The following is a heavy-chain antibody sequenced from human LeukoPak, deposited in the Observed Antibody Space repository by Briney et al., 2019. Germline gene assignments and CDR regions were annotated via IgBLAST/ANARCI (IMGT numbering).Heavy chain of an antibody. CDR2: IYYSGST. CDR1: GGSISSGGYY. CDR3: ATRYSTSSIHPVRFDY. D-gene: IGHD6-6*01. J-gene: IGHJ4*02. V-gene: IGHV4-31*03. Sequence: PSQTLSLTCTVSGGSISSGGYYWSWIRQHPGKGLEWIVYIYYSGSTYYNPSLKSRLTISVYTSKNQFSLKLSSVTAADTAVYYCATRYSTSSIHPVRFDYWGQGTLVTVSS.